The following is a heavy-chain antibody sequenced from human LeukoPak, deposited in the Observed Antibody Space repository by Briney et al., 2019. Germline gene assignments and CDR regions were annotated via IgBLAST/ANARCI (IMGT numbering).Heavy chain of an antibody. V-gene: IGHV4-39*07. CDR1: GGSLSSSSYY. CDR2: NYYSGST. J-gene: IGHJ5*02. Sequence: SETLSLTCTVSGGSLSSSSYYWGWIRQPPGKGLEWLGSNYYSGSTYYNPPLKSRVTISVNTSKNQFSLKLSSVTAADTAVYYCARVLLYFDFWSGYFGSRSWFDPWGQGTLVTVSS. D-gene: IGHD3-3*01. CDR3: ARVLLYFDFWSGYFGSRSWFDP.